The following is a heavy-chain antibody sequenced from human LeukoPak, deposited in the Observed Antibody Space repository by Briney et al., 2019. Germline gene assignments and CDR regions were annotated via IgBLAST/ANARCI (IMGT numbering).Heavy chain of an antibody. J-gene: IGHJ3*02. CDR1: GDSISSGNYY. V-gene: IGHV4-39*07. Sequence: SETLSLTCSVSGDSISSGNYYWGWIRQPPGKGLEWIASIYYSGSTYYNPSLKSRVTISVDTSKNQFSLKLTSVTAADTAVYYCARDVPTVQLWRTDAFDIWGQGTMVTVSS. D-gene: IGHD5-18*01. CDR3: ARDVPTVQLWRTDAFDI. CDR2: IYYSGST.